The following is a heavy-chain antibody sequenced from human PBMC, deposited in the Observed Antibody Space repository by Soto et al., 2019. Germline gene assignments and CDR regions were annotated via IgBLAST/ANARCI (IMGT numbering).Heavy chain of an antibody. D-gene: IGHD3-16*01. CDR3: ARDGVEAGLDLDK. V-gene: IGHV3-7*01. CDR1: GFTFRSYW. J-gene: IGHJ4*02. Sequence: GGSLRLSCAASGFTFRSYWMSWVRQAPGKGLEWVANINQDGSETYYVDSVKGRFTIPRDNAKNSLYLQVNSLRAEDTAVFYCARDGVEAGLDLDKWGQGTWVTVS. CDR2: INQDGSET.